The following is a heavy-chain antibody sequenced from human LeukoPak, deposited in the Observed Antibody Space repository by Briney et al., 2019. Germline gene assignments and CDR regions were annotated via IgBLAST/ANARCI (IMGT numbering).Heavy chain of an antibody. V-gene: IGHV4-59*08. CDR2: IRYSGSA. J-gene: IGHJ4*02. CDR1: GDSISTYY. CDR3: AGHVSLQPFDY. D-gene: IGHD1-1*01. Sequence: PSETLTLTCTVSGDSISTYYWSWIRQPPGKGLEWIGYIRYSGSANYNPSLRSRVTISVDTSKNQFSLKLSSVTAADTAVYYCAGHVSLQPFDYWAERPLLTVSS.